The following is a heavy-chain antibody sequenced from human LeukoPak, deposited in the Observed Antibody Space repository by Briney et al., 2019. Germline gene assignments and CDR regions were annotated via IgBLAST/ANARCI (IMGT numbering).Heavy chain of an antibody. CDR3: ARVINMGGYGRSHFDY. V-gene: IGHV1-18*01. J-gene: IGHJ4*02. Sequence: GASVKVSCKASGYTFTSYGISWVRQAPGQGLEWMGWIGAYNGNTNYVQKLQGRVTMTTDTSTSTVYMELRSLRSDDTAVYYCARVINMGGYGRSHFDYWGQGTLVTVSS. CDR2: IGAYNGNT. D-gene: IGHD3-10*01. CDR1: GYTFTSYG.